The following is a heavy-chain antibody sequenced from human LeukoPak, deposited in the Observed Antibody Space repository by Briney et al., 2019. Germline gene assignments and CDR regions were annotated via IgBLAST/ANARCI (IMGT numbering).Heavy chain of an antibody. Sequence: SVKVSCKASGGTFSSYAISWVRQAPGQGLEWMGGIIPIFGTANYARKFQGRVTITADESTSTAYMELSSLRSEDTAVYYCARGGIAAAGTGDWFDPWGQGTLVTVSS. CDR3: ARGGIAAAGTGDWFDP. V-gene: IGHV1-69*13. CDR2: IIPIFGTA. D-gene: IGHD6-13*01. J-gene: IGHJ5*02. CDR1: GGTFSSYA.